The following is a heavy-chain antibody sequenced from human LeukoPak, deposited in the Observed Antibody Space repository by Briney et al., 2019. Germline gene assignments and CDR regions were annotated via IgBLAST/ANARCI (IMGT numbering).Heavy chain of an antibody. CDR3: ARDSRVGATPYYYYYYMDV. CDR1: GGSLSTYY. V-gene: IGHV4-59*12. Sequence: SETLSLTCFVSGGSLSTYYWSWIRQPPGKGLEWIGYVYYSESTNYSPSLKSRVTISVDTSKNQFSLKLSSVTAADTAVYYCARDSRVGATPYYYYYYMDVWGKGTTVTVSS. D-gene: IGHD1-26*01. CDR2: VYYSEST. J-gene: IGHJ6*03.